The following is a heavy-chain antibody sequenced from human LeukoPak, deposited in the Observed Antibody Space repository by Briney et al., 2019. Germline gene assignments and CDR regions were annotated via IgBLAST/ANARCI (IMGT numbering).Heavy chain of an antibody. CDR1: GGSISSYY. V-gene: IGHV4-59*01. Sequence: PSETLSLTCTASGGSISSYYWSWIRQPPGKGLEWIGYIYYSGSTNYNPSLKSRVTISVDTSKNQFSLKLSSVTAADTAVYYCARGQSIVGARYFDYWGQGTLVTVSS. CDR2: IYYSGST. J-gene: IGHJ4*02. D-gene: IGHD1-26*01. CDR3: ARGQSIVGARYFDY.